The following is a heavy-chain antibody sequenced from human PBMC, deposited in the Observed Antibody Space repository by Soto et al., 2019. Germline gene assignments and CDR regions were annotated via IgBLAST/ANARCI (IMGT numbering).Heavy chain of an antibody. D-gene: IGHD2-8*01. J-gene: IGHJ6*02. Sequence: QVQLVQSGAEVKKPGSSVKVSCKASGGTFSSSAISWVRQAPGQGLEWMGGIIPIFGTAEYAQKLQGRVTITADESTSTDFMEVSSLRSEVTAVSYFASNGESYYYYGMDVWGQGTTVTVSS. V-gene: IGHV1-69*12. CDR1: GGTFSSSA. CDR2: IIPIFGTA. CDR3: ASNGESYYYYGMDV.